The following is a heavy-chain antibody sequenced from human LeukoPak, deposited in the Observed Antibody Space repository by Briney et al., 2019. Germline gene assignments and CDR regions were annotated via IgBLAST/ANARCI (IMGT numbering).Heavy chain of an antibody. D-gene: IGHD6-6*01. CDR3: AREGSSIAARADPEYYYYYMDV. Sequence: ASVKVSCKASGYTFTSYAMHWVRQAPGQRLEWMGWISAGNGNTKYSQEFQGRVTITRDTSASTAYMELSSLRSEDMAVYYCAREGSSIAARADPEYYYYYMDVWGKGTTVTVSS. CDR2: ISAGNGNT. V-gene: IGHV1-3*03. J-gene: IGHJ6*03. CDR1: GYTFTSYA.